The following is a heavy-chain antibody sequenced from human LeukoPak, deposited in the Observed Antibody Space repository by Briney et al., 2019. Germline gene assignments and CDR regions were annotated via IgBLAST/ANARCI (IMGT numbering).Heavy chain of an antibody. CDR2: ISSYDGNT. D-gene: IGHD3-10*01. Sequence: ASVKVSCKASGYAFSGSGFSWVRQAPGQGLEWMGWISSYDGNTKSIDKLQGRVTLTTDTSTSTAYMELRSLRSDDTAVYYCVRDAYGSGKDYFDYWGQGTLVTVSS. J-gene: IGHJ4*02. V-gene: IGHV1-18*01. CDR3: VRDAYGSGKDYFDY. CDR1: GYAFSGSG.